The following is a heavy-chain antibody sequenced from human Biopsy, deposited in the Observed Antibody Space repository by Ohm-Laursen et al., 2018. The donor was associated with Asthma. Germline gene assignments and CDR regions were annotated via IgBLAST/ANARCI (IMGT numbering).Heavy chain of an antibody. Sequence: SSVKVSCKSSGGTFNYAITWVRQAPGQGLEWMGGIIPIFGTTNYAQKFKGRVTITADESSSTAYMELSSLRSEDTAVYYCASETGHSYGSGSEYYFDHWGLGTLVTVSS. CDR1: GGTFNYA. CDR3: ASETGHSYGSGSEYYFDH. CDR2: IIPIFGTT. J-gene: IGHJ4*02. V-gene: IGHV1-69*01. D-gene: IGHD3-10*01.